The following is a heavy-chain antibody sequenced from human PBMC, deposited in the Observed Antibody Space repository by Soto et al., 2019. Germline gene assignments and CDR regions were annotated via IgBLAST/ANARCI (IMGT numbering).Heavy chain of an antibody. J-gene: IGHJ1*01. CDR3: AREEGATDPGAEYFQH. CDR2: ISAYNGNT. D-gene: IGHD1-26*01. V-gene: IGHV1-18*01. Sequence: QVQLVQSGAEVKKPGASVKVSCKASGYTFTSYGISWVRQAPGQGLEWMGWISAYNGNTNYAQKLQGRVTMTTDTFTRTAYMELRSPRSDDTAVYYCAREEGATDPGAEYFQHWGQGTLVTVSS. CDR1: GYTFTSYG.